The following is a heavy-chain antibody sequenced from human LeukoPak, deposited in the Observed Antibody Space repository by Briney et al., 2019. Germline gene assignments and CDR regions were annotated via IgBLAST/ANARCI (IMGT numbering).Heavy chain of an antibody. CDR1: GFAFSSYS. J-gene: IGHJ3*02. CDR2: ISSSSSTI. D-gene: IGHD2-2*01. V-gene: IGHV3-48*04. Sequence: PGGSLRLSCAASGFAFSSYSMYWVRQTPGKGLEWVSYISSSSSTIYYADSVKGRFTISRDNAKNSLYLQMNSLRAEDTAVYYCARDHGVVVPVAMGAFDIWGQGTMVTVSS. CDR3: ARDHGVVVPVAMGAFDI.